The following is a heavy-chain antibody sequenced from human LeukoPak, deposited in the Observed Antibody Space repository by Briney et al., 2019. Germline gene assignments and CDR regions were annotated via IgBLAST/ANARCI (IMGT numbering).Heavy chain of an antibody. CDR1: GFTFRSYS. CDR3: AREWHPSVAARGDAFDI. Sequence: GGSLRLSCAASGFTFRSYSMNWVRQAPGKGLEWVSYISSSSTIYYADSVKGRFTISRDNAKNSLYLQMNSLRAEDTAVYYCAREWHPSVAARGDAFDIWGQGTMVTVSS. CDR2: ISSSSTI. V-gene: IGHV3-48*04. J-gene: IGHJ3*02. D-gene: IGHD2-15*01.